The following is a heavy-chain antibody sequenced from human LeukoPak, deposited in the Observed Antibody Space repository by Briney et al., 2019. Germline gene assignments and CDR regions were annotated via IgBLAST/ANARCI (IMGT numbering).Heavy chain of an antibody. CDR2: LIPIVGTA. CDR3: ARESVRIAAAERGYFDY. V-gene: IGHV1-69*13. D-gene: IGHD6-13*01. Sequence: SVKVSCKASGGTFSSYAISWGRQAPGQGRWWMGRLIPIVGTANYAQKFQGRVTITPDESTSTAYMELSSLRSEDTAVYYCARESVRIAAAERGYFDYWGQGTLVPVSS. J-gene: IGHJ4*02. CDR1: GGTFSSYA.